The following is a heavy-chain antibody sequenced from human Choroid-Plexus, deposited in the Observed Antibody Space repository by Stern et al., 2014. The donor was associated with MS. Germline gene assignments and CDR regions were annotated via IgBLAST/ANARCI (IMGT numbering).Heavy chain of an antibody. CDR1: GFTFGSCA. V-gene: IGHV3-30*18. CDR3: AKDRQYLTYFFDH. CDR2: VSYDGSNK. D-gene: IGHD2/OR15-2a*01. J-gene: IGHJ5*02. Sequence: VQLVEYGGGVVQPGRPLRLSCVASGFTFGSCAMHWVRQAPGKGLEWVAGVSYDGSNKYYADSVKGRFTISRDNSQNTLYMQMSSLRPEDTAVYYCAKDRQYLTYFFDHWGQGSQVTVSS.